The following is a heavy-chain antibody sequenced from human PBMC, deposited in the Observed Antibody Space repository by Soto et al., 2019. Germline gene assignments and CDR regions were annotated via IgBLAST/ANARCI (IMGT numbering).Heavy chain of an antibody. CDR3: ARQSSWILSF. J-gene: IGHJ4*02. D-gene: IGHD2-2*03. CDR2: TYYRSKWYS. CDR1: GDSVSSSTAA. Sequence: SQPLSLTCAISGDSVSSSTAAWHWVRQSPWRGLEGLVRTYYRSKWYSQYAACVEGRISINPDTSKNQVSIQMNSVTPSSTSVYYCARQSSWILSFGGQGTLDTVSS. V-gene: IGHV6-1*01.